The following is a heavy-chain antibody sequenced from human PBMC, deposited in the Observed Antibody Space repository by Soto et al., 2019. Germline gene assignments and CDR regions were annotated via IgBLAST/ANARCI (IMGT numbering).Heavy chain of an antibody. CDR2: IYYSGST. D-gene: IGHD5-12*01. CDR3: ARDMATMNYYYYGMDV. V-gene: IGHV4-31*03. Sequence: QVQLQESGPGLVKPSQTLSLTCTVSGGSISSGGYYWSWIRQHPGKGLEWIGYIYYSGSTYYNPSLKSRVTISVDTSKNQFSLKLSSVTAADTAVYYCARDMATMNYYYYGMDVWGQGTTVTVSS. J-gene: IGHJ6*02. CDR1: GGSISSGGYY.